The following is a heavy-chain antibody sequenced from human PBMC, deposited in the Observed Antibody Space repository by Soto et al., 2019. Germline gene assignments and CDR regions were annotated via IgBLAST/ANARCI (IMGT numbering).Heavy chain of an antibody. CDR3: AYSLERSTGGMDV. CDR2: IYSGGST. CDR1: GFTVSSNY. D-gene: IGHD3-3*01. Sequence: PGGSLRLSCAASGFTVSSNYMSWVRQAPGKGLEWVSVIYSGGSTYYADSVKGRFTISRDNSKNTLYLQMNSLRAEDTAVYYCAYSLERSTGGMDVWGQGTTVTVSS. V-gene: IGHV3-53*01. J-gene: IGHJ6*02.